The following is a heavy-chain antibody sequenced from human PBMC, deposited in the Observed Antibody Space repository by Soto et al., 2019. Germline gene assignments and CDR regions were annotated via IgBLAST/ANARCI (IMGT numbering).Heavy chain of an antibody. CDR2: ISYDGGNE. V-gene: IGHV3-30-3*01. CDR1: GFIFSTYA. Sequence: PGGSLRLSCAASGFIFSTYAMHWVRQAPGKGLEWVALISYDGGNEYYADSVKGRFTISRDNSKNTLYLQMNSLRAEDTAVYYCARVHWAWELRFPPDYWGQGTLVTVSS. J-gene: IGHJ4*02. CDR3: ARVHWAWELRFPPDY. D-gene: IGHD1-26*01.